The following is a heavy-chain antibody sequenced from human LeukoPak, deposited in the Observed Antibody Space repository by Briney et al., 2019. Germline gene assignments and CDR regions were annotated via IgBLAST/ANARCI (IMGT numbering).Heavy chain of an antibody. Sequence: PGKSLRLSCAASGFTFSSYAMHWVRQAPGKGLEWVAVISYDGGNKYYADSVKGRFTISRDNSKNTLYLQMNSLRAEDTAVYYCTRGRAQQQPLGYWGQGTLVTVSS. CDR2: ISYDGGNK. D-gene: IGHD6-13*01. V-gene: IGHV3-30-3*01. J-gene: IGHJ4*02. CDR1: GFTFSSYA. CDR3: TRGRAQQQPLGY.